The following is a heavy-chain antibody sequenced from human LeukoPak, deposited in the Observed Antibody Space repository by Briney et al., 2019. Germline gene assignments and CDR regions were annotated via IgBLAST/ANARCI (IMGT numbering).Heavy chain of an antibody. D-gene: IGHD1-26*01. CDR1: GGSISGDY. Sequence: SETVPLTCSVSGGSISGDYWSWIRQPPGKGLEWIGWIYYSGTTNYNPSLTSRVAISVDTSKNQFSLRLSSVTAADTAVYYCARGGASSRYFDLWAVAPWSLSPQ. CDR3: ARGGASSRYFDL. J-gene: IGHJ2*01. CDR2: IYYSGTT. V-gene: IGHV4-59*01.